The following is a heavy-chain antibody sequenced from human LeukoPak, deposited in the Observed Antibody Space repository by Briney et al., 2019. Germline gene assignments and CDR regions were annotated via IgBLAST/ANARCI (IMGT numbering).Heavy chain of an antibody. CDR1: GGSINFYY. D-gene: IGHD3-16*01. V-gene: IGHV4-59*08. CDR2: IYYSGST. Sequence: SETLSLTCTVSGGSINFYYWSWIRQPPGKGLEWIGHIYYSGSTNYNPSLKSRVTISVDTSKNQFSLRVTSMTAADTAVYYCGVMMRRTFDYWGRGTLVTVSS. CDR3: GVMMRRTFDY. J-gene: IGHJ4*02.